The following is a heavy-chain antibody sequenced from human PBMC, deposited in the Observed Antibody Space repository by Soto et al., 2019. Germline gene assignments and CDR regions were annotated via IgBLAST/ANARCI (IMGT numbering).Heavy chain of an antibody. J-gene: IGHJ4*02. CDR1: GGSISSYY. D-gene: IGHD3-10*01. CDR3: ARGRITMVRGVSPFDY. Sequence: PSETLSLTCTVSGGSISSYYWSWIRQLPGKGLEWIGYIYYSGSTNYNPSLKSRVTISVDTSKNQFSLKLSSVTAADTAVYYCARGRITMVRGVSPFDYWGQGTLVTVSS. CDR2: IYYSGST. V-gene: IGHV4-59*01.